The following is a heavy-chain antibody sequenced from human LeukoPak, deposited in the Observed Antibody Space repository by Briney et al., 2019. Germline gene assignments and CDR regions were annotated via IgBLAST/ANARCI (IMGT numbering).Heavy chain of an antibody. J-gene: IGHJ5*02. CDR1: GYTFTSYA. V-gene: IGHV1-3*01. D-gene: IGHD3-9*01. Sequence: ASVKDSFKASGYTFTSYAMHWVGQAPGQRREWMGWINAGDGNTKYSQKFQCRVTITRDTSASTAYMELSSLRSEDTAVYYCAREGNDILTGYYDNWFDPWGQGTLVTVSS. CDR3: AREGNDILTGYYDNWFDP. CDR2: INAGDGNT.